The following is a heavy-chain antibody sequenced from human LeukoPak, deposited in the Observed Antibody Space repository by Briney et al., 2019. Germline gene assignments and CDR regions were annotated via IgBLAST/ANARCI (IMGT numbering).Heavy chain of an antibody. CDR1: GFTFSSYE. V-gene: IGHV3-48*03. Sequence: GGSLRLSCAASGFTFSSYEMNWVRQAPGKGLEWVSYISSSGSTIYYADSVKGRFTISRDNAKNSLYLQMNSLRAEDTAVYYCAREGTKIAARRHWFDPWGQGTLVTVSS. CDR3: AREGTKIAARRHWFDP. CDR2: ISSSGSTI. J-gene: IGHJ5*02. D-gene: IGHD6-6*01.